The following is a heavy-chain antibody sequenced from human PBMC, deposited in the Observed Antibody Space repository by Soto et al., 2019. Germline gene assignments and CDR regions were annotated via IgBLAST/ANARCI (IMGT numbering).Heavy chain of an antibody. J-gene: IGHJ4*02. CDR3: ARVLSITMVRGVYDS. CDR2: INAYNGNT. CDR1: GYTFTSYG. V-gene: IGHV1-18*01. D-gene: IGHD3-10*01. Sequence: ASVKVSCKASGYTFTSYGISWVRQATGQGLEWMGWINAYNGNTNYAQKLQGRVTMTTDTSTSTAYMELRSLRSDDTAVYYCARVLSITMVRGVYDSWGQGTLVTVSS.